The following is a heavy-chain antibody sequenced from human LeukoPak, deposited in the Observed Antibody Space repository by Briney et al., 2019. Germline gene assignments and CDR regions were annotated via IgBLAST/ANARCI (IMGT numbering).Heavy chain of an antibody. V-gene: IGHV4-59*01. Sequence: SETLSLTCTVSGGSMSSYYWNWVRQPPGKGLEWIGNIYSSGSTDYNPSLKSRVTISLDTSKFQFSLRLNSVTAADTAVYYCARADPNASGYFYRFNWFDPWGQGNLVTVSS. J-gene: IGHJ5*02. CDR2: IYSSGST. D-gene: IGHD3-10*01. CDR3: ARADPNASGYFYRFNWFDP. CDR1: GGSMSSYY.